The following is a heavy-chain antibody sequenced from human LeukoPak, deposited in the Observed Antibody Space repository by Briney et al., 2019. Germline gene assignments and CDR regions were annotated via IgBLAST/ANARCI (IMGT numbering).Heavy chain of an antibody. CDR2: IKQDGSEK. CDR3: AREDGQLLYYYYGMDV. J-gene: IGHJ6*02. D-gene: IGHD2-2*01. Sequence: WVRQAPGKGLEWVANIKQDGSEKYYVDSVKGRFTISRDNAKNSLYLQMNSLRAEDTAVYYCAREDGQLLYYYYGMDVWGQGTTVTVSS. V-gene: IGHV3-7*01.